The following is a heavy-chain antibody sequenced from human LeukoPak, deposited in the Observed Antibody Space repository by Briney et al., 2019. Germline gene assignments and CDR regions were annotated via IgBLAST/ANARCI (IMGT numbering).Heavy chain of an antibody. CDR1: GFTFSSYA. V-gene: IGHV3-23*01. CDR3: ARDQYDTWSRRGNFDS. CDR2: IRDSGSST. Sequence: GGALRLSCAASGFTFSSYAMSWVRQAPGKGLEWVSAIRDSGSSTHYADSVKGRFTTSRDNSKNTLLLQMNSLRAEDTAVFYCARDQYDTWSRRGNFDSWGQGTLVIVSS. D-gene: IGHD3-3*01. J-gene: IGHJ4*02.